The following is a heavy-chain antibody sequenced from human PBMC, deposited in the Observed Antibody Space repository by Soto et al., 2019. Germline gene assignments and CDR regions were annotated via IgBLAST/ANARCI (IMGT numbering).Heavy chain of an antibody. J-gene: IGHJ4*02. D-gene: IGHD6-19*01. CDR3: ARGGSTGWFYFDF. CDR1: GFTFKSYA. CDR2: TPGSGGSS. V-gene: IGHV3-23*01. Sequence: QSGGSLRLSCAASGFTFKSYAMNWVRQAPGKGLEWVASTPGSGGSSYYADSVKGRFTISRDNSKNTLYLDLNSLKAEDTAMYYCARGGSTGWFYFDFWGQGTQVTVSS.